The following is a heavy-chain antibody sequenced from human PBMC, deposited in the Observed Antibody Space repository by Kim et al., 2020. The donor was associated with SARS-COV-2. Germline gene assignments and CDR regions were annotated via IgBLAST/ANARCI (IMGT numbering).Heavy chain of an antibody. D-gene: IGHD5-12*01. CDR3: ASNIVATIEIYYGMDV. Sequence: KFQGRVTITADESTSTAYMELSSLRSEDTAVYYCASNIVATIEIYYGMDVWGQGTTVTVSS. J-gene: IGHJ6*02. V-gene: IGHV1-69*01.